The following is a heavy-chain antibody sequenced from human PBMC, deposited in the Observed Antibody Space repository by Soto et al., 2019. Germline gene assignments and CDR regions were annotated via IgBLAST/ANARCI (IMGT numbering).Heavy chain of an antibody. V-gene: IGHV1-2*02. CDR2: INPNSGGT. CDR1: GYTFTGYY. CDR3: ARGWDYDFWSGFNFKGYFDY. Sequence: ASVKVSCKASGYTFTGYYMHWVRQAPGQGLEWMGWINPNSGGTNYAQKFQGRVTMTRDTSISTAYMELSRLRSDDTAVYYCARGWDYDFWSGFNFKGYFDYWGQGTLVTVSS. J-gene: IGHJ4*02. D-gene: IGHD3-3*01.